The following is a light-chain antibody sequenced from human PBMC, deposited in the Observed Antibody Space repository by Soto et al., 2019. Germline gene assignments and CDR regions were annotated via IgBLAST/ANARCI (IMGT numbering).Light chain of an antibody. CDR3: QQFGVSPT. V-gene: IGKV3-20*01. J-gene: IGKJ4*01. CDR1: QTITPTF. Sequence: EIVLTQSPGTLSLSPGERATLSCRASQTITPTFLAWYQQKPGQAPRHLIYGASSRATDIPDRFSGSGSGTDFNLTISKLEPEDFAVYYCQQFGVSPTFGGGTKVDIK. CDR2: GAS.